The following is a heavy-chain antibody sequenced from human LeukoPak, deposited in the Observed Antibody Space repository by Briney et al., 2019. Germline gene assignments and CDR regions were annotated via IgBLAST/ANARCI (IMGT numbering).Heavy chain of an antibody. V-gene: IGHV3-21*01. J-gene: IGHJ4*02. CDR3: ARNRYYYDSSGYYPVDY. D-gene: IGHD3-22*01. Sequence: GGSLRLSCAASGFTFSSYSMNWVRQAPGKGLEWVSSISSSSRYIYYADSVKGRFTISRDNAKNSLFLQMNSLRAEDTAIYYCARNRYYYDSSGYYPVDYWGQGTLVTVSS. CDR2: ISSSSRYI. CDR1: GFTFSSYS.